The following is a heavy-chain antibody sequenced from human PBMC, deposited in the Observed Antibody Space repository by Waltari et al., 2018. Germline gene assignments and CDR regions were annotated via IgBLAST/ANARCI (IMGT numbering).Heavy chain of an antibody. CDR3: ARDGYNWIPFDC. Sequence: EVQLLESGGNLVQPGGSLRLSLAASGFTLSRYAMSCVRQAPGKGLEWVSTISGTGYSTDYGDSVKGRFTISRDNSKNTLFLQMNSLRADDTAVYYCARDGYNWIPFDCWGQGTLVTVSS. CDR2: ISGTGYST. V-gene: IGHV3-23*01. J-gene: IGHJ4*02. CDR1: GFTLSRYA. D-gene: IGHD1-20*01.